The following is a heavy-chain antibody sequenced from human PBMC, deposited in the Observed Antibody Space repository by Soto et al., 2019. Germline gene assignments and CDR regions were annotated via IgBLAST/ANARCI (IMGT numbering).Heavy chain of an antibody. D-gene: IGHD2-8*01. CDR1: NDSITNYY. V-gene: IGHV4-59*01. J-gene: IGHJ4*02. CDR2: LPYTGIT. Sequence: PAETLSLTCTVSNDSITNYYWNWIRQPPGKGLEWLGYLPYTGITNYNPSLRGRVTISGDTSKNQFSLRLSSVTAADTATYYCARESEMVLSDLYYFDHRGRGTLVTVSS. CDR3: ARESEMVLSDLYYFDH.